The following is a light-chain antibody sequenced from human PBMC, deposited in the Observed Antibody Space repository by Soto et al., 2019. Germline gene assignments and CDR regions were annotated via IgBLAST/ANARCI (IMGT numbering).Light chain of an antibody. J-gene: IGKJ5*01. CDR1: QSVRSK. V-gene: IGKV3-15*01. CDR2: DAS. CDR3: HQYNYWPPIT. Sequence: EIVMTQSPGTLSVSPGERATLSCRASQSVRSKLAWYQQKPGQAPRLLIYDASTRATGIPARFSGSGSGTEFTLTISSLQSEDYAFHYCHQYNYWPPITFGQGTRLEIK.